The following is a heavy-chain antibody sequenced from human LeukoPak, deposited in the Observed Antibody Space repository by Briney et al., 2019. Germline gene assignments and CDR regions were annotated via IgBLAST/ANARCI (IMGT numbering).Heavy chain of an antibody. J-gene: IGHJ4*02. CDR2: TRNKAYSYTT. V-gene: IGHV3-72*01. CDR1: GFTLNDRY. D-gene: IGHD2-21*02. CDR3: ARGMVTALDY. Sequence: PGGSLRLSCAASGFTLNDRYMDWVRQAPGKGLEWVGRTRNKAYSYTTEYAASVKGRFTISRDDSKNSLYLQMNSLKAEDTAVYYCARGMVTALDYWGQGTLVTVSS.